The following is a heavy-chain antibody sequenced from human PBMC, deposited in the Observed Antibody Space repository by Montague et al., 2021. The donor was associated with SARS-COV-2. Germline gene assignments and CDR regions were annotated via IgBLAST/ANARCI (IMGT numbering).Heavy chain of an antibody. CDR3: ARRLGSSNWHWKGAFYYMDV. V-gene: IGHV4-59*08. D-gene: IGHD6-13*01. J-gene: IGHJ6*03. CDR1: DGAIGGYY. Sequence: SETLSLTCTVSDGAIGGYYWSWVRQPPGKGLQWVGYVHSGGSASHNPSFKSRVAISVDPSKNQFSLKVNSVTAADTAVYYCARRLGSSNWHWKGAFYYMDVWGKGTTVIVSS. CDR2: VHSGGSA.